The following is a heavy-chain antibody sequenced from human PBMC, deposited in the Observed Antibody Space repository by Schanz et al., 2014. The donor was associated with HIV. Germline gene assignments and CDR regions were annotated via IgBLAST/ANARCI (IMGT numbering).Heavy chain of an antibody. V-gene: IGHV1-69*01. D-gene: IGHD2-15*01. Sequence: QVPLVQSGAEVTKPGSSVKVSCKASGGTFSSYAISWVRQAPGQGLEWMGGIIPIFGTTNYAQKFQGRVTITADESTSTAYMELRSLTSDDTAVYYCARGYCSGGTCYSGDYWGQGTLVTVSS. CDR2: IIPIFGTT. CDR1: GGTFSSYA. J-gene: IGHJ4*02. CDR3: ARGYCSGGTCYSGDY.